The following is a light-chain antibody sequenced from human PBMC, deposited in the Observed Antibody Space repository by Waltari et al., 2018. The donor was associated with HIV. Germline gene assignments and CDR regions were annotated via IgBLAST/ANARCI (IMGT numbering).Light chain of an antibody. CDR2: SAS. J-gene: IGKJ2*01. V-gene: IGKV1-39*01. Sequence: DVEMPQSPSSLSASVGARATITSRSSQSNSAYLNWYQQRPGKAPKLLIYSASNLQDGVPSRFSGSGSGTDFTLSITSLQPEDVATYYCQQSHSPPRTFGQGTKLEIK. CDR3: QQSHSPPRT. CDR1: QSNSAY.